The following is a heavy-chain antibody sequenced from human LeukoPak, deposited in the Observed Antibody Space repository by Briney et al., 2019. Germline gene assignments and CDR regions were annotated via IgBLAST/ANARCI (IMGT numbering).Heavy chain of an antibody. Sequence: PGGSLRLSCAASGSTFSSYGMHWVRQAPGKGLEWVAVIWYDGSNKYYADSVKGRFTISRDNSKNTLYLQMNSLRAEDTAVYYCAKDDGYGYVDYWGQGTLVTVSS. CDR1: GSTFSSYG. CDR2: IWYDGSNK. CDR3: AKDDGYGYVDY. J-gene: IGHJ4*02. D-gene: IGHD5-18*01. V-gene: IGHV3-33*06.